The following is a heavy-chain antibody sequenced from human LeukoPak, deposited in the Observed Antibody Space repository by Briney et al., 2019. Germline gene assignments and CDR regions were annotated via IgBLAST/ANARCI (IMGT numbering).Heavy chain of an antibody. V-gene: IGHV3-30*02. CDR2: IRYDGSNK. D-gene: IGHD2-15*01. CDR1: GFTFSSHG. CDR3: AKGPSVGYCSGGSCLRFDP. J-gene: IGHJ5*02. Sequence: PGGSLRLSCAASGFTFSSHGMHWVRQAPGKGLEWVAFIRYDGSNKYYADSVKGRFTISRDNSKNTLYLQMNSLRAEDTAVYYCAKGPSVGYCSGGSCLRFDPWGQGTLVTVSS.